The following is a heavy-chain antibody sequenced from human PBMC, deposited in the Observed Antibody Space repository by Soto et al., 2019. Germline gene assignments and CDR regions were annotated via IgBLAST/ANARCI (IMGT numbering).Heavy chain of an antibody. CDR1: AGTFRSYA. CDR3: ARTLYGDNVDY. J-gene: IGHJ4*02. Sequence: ASVKVSCKASAGTFRSYAISWVRQAPGQGLEWMGVIIPMFGTPNFAQKFQGRVTMTRNTSISTAYMELSSLRSEDTAVYYCARTLYGDNVDYWGQGTLVTVSS. CDR2: IIPMFGTP. V-gene: IGHV1-69*05. D-gene: IGHD4-17*01.